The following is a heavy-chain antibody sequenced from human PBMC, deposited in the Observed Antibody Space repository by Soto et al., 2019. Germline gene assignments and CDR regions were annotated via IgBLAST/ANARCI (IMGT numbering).Heavy chain of an antibody. CDR2: ISSSGSTI. V-gene: IGHV3-48*03. Sequence: PGGSLILSCASSGFTFSSYEMNWVRQAPGKGLEWVSYISSSGSTIYYADSVKGRFTISRDNAKNSLYLQMNSLRAEDTAVYYCARDQRCLLSLPYYSYGMDGWCQGTTVTVAS. CDR1: GFTFSSYE. D-gene: IGHD2-15*01. J-gene: IGHJ6*02. CDR3: ARDQRCLLSLPYYSYGMDG.